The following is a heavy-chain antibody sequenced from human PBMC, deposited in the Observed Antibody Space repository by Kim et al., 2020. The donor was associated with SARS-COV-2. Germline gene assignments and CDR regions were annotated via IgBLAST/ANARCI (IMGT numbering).Heavy chain of an antibody. CDR3: ARESSSGYYPLA. V-gene: IGHV1-69*04. CDR1: GGTFSSYA. J-gene: IGHJ4*02. CDR2: IIPILGIA. Sequence: SVKVSCKASGGTFSSYAISWVRQAPGQGLEWMGRIIPILGIANYAQKFQGRVTITADKSTSTAYMELSSLRSEDTAVYYCARESSSGYYPLAWGQGTLVTVSS. D-gene: IGHD3-22*01.